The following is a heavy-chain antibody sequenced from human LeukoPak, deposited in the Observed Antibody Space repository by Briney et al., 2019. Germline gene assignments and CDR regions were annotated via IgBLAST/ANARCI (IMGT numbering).Heavy chain of an antibody. Sequence: PETLSLTCIDPRGSISSHYWSWIRHPPGKGLECIGHIYFSVSTTYNPSLQSRVTIPLQTSKNQFPLNLNSVTSADTAVYYCARYSPVVAATYWYFDLWGRGTLVTVSS. V-gene: IGHV4-59*11. CDR2: IYFSVST. D-gene: IGHD2-15*01. CDR3: ARYSPVVAATYWYFDL. CDR1: RGSISSHY. J-gene: IGHJ2*01.